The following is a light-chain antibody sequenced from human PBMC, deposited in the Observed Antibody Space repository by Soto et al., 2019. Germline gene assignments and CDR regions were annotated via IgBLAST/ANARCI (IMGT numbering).Light chain of an antibody. V-gene: IGKV1-5*03. J-gene: IGKJ3*01. Sequence: DIQMTQSPSTLSASVGDRVSITCRASQNIRSWLAWYQHKPGKAPKLLIYKASTLDSGVPSRFSGSGPGTDFTLPNSSLQPDDFATDYGQQYDRYSRSFCPGTKVEIK. CDR1: QNIRSW. CDR3: QQYDRYSRS. CDR2: KAS.